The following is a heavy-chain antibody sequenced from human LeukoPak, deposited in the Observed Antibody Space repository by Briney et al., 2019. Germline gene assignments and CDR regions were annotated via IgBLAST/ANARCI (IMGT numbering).Heavy chain of an antibody. Sequence: GGSLRLSCAASGFTVSSNYMSWVRQAPGKGLEWVSVIYSGGSTYYADSVKGRFTISRDNSKNTLYLQMNSLRAEDTAVYYCARDPLGAYCGGDCYSYWGQGTLVTVSS. V-gene: IGHV3-66*01. CDR1: GFTVSSNY. CDR3: ARDPLGAYCGGDCYSY. J-gene: IGHJ4*02. CDR2: IYSGGST. D-gene: IGHD2-21*02.